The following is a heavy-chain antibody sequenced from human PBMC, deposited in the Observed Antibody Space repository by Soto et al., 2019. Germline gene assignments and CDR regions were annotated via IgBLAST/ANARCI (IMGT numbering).Heavy chain of an antibody. V-gene: IGHV4-39*01. J-gene: IGHJ6*03. CDR3: ARHPKDGSGSYTYYYYYMDV. Sequence: PSETLSLTCTVSGGSISSSSYYWGWIRQPPGKGLEWIGSIYYSGSTYYNPSLKSRVTISVDTSKNQFSLKLSSVTAADTAVYYCARHPKDGSGSYTYYYYYMDVWGKGTTVTVSS. CDR1: GGSISSSSYY. CDR2: IYYSGST. D-gene: IGHD3-10*01.